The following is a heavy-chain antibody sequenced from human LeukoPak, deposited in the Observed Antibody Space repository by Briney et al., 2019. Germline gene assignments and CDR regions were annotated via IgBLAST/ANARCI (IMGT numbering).Heavy chain of an antibody. Sequence: ASVKVSCKTSGYTFTNYYMHWVRQAPGQGLEWMGIINPTGGSTSYAQKFQGRVTMTRDTSTRTVYMELSSLRSEDTALYYCARDDARYYDSSGYPYNAFDIWGQGTMVTVSS. CDR2: INPTGGST. CDR3: ARDDARYYDSSGYPYNAFDI. V-gene: IGHV1-46*01. D-gene: IGHD3-22*01. CDR1: GYTFTNYY. J-gene: IGHJ3*02.